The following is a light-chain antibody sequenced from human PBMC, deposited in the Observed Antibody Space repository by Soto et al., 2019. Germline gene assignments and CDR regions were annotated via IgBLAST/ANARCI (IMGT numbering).Light chain of an antibody. J-gene: IGKJ5*01. CDR3: QQLNDYPIT. CDR1: QGINTY. CDR2: AAS. Sequence: IQLTQSPSSLSASVGDRATITCRASQGINTYLAWYQQKPGKAPKLLIYAASTLQSGVPSRFSGSGSGTDFTLTISSLQPDDSATYYCQQLNDYPITFGQGTRLEIK. V-gene: IGKV1-9*01.